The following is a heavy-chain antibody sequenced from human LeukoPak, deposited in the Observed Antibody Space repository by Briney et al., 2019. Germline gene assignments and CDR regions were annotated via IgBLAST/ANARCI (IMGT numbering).Heavy chain of an antibody. CDR1: GGSVSSGSYY. J-gene: IGHJ2*01. CDR2: IYYSGST. V-gene: IGHV4-61*01. Sequence: PSETLSLTCTVSGGSVSSGSYYWSWIRQPPGKGLEWIGYIYYSGSTNYDPSLKSRVTISVDTSKNQFSRKLSSVTAADTAVYYCARAETGVVFDLWGRGTLVTVSS. CDR3: ARAETGVVFDL. D-gene: IGHD7-27*01.